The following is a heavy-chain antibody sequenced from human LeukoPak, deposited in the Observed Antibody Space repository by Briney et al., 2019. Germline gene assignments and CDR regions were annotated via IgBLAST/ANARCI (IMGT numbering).Heavy chain of an antibody. CDR3: ASRPAATPYYYYYGMDV. V-gene: IGHV3-53*01. Sequence: PGGSLRLSCAAAGFTVSSNYMSWVRQAPGKGLEWVSVIYSGGSTYYADSVKGRFTISRDNSKNTLYLQMNSLRAEDTAVYYCASRPAATPYYYYYGMDVWGKGTTVTVSS. CDR1: GFTVSSNY. CDR2: IYSGGST. D-gene: IGHD2-2*01. J-gene: IGHJ6*04.